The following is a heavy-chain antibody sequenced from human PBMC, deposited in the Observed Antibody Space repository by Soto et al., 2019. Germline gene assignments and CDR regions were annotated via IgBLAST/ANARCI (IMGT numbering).Heavy chain of an antibody. CDR1: GYTFTGYY. V-gene: IGHV1-2*02. Sequence: ASVKVSCKASGYTFTGYYMHWVRQAPGQGLEWMGWINPNSGGTNYAQKFQGRVTMTRDTSISTAYMGLSRLRSDDTAVYYCARVPPGVTLASSWYYFDYWGQGTLVTVSS. CDR3: ARVPPGVTLASSWYYFDY. D-gene: IGHD6-13*01. J-gene: IGHJ4*02. CDR2: INPNSGGT.